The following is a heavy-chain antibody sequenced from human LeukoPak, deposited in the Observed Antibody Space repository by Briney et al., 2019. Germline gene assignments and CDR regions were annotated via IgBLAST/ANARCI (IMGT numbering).Heavy chain of an antibody. V-gene: IGHV3-74*01. CDR3: SLGQAHGMDV. D-gene: IGHD3-16*01. Sequence: PGGSLRLSCAASGFTLSSYWMHWVRQAPGKGLMWVSRINSDGTSTSYADSVKGRFTISRDNAKNTLYLQMNSLRAEDTAVYYCSLGQAHGMDVWGQGTTVTVSS. J-gene: IGHJ6*02. CDR2: INSDGTST. CDR1: GFTLSSYW.